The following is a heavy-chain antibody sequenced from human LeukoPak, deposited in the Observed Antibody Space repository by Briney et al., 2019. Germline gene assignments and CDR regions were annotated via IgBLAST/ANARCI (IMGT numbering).Heavy chain of an antibody. Sequence: SETLPLTCTVVGGSISSYYWSLIRQPPWQRLEWIGYIYYSGSTNYNPSLKSRVTISVDTSKNQFSLKLSSVTAADTAVYYCARDRGHPPFDYWGQGTLVTVSS. CDR3: ARDRGHPPFDY. CDR2: IYYSGST. V-gene: IGHV4-59*01. CDR1: GGSISSYY. D-gene: IGHD3-10*01. J-gene: IGHJ4*02.